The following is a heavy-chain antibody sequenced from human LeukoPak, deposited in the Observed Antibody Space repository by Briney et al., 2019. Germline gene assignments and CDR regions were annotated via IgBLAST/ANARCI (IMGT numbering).Heavy chain of an antibody. Sequence: SETLSLTCTVSGGSISSGTYYWGWIRQPPGKGLEWIGSIYYSGSTNYNPSLKSRVTISVDTSKNQFSLKLSSVTAADTAVYYCARIYDFWSGLDVWGQGTTVTVSS. D-gene: IGHD3-3*01. CDR1: GGSISSGTYY. CDR2: IYYSGST. V-gene: IGHV4-39*07. J-gene: IGHJ6*02. CDR3: ARIYDFWSGLDV.